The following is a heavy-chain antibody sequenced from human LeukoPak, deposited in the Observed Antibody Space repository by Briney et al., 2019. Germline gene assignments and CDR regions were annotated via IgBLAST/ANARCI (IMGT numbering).Heavy chain of an antibody. Sequence: GESLKTSCKGSGYSFTSYWIGWVRQMPGKGLEWMGIIFPGDSNTIYSPSFQGQVTISADKSIYTAYLQWSSLKASDTARYYCARHLRSATVDYWGQGTLVTVSS. J-gene: IGHJ4*02. CDR3: ARHLRSATVDY. CDR2: IFPGDSNT. D-gene: IGHD3-9*01. CDR1: GYSFTSYW. V-gene: IGHV5-51*01.